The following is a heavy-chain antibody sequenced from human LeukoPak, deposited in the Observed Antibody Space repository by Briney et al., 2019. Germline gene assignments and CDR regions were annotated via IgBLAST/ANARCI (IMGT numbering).Heavy chain of an antibody. Sequence: GGSLRLSCATSGFTFNNYAMTWVRQASGKGLEWVSGISNSGGTTYYADSVKGRFTISRDNSKNTLSLQMNSLRAEDAAVYYCAKIRNMITFFDAFDIWGRGTMVTVSS. CDR3: AKIRNMITFFDAFDI. J-gene: IGHJ3*02. V-gene: IGHV3-23*01. D-gene: IGHD3-16*01. CDR1: GFTFNNYA. CDR2: ISNSGGTT.